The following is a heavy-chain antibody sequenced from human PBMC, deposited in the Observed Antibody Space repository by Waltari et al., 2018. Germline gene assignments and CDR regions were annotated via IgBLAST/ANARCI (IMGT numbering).Heavy chain of an antibody. CDR3: ARHGGYFSNFDY. CDR2: IYHSGTT. Sequence: QLQLQETGPGLVKPSETLSLTCTVSGGSISTIGYYWAWVRQPPGKGPEWIGTIYHSGTTYYNPSLESRVTISVDTSRNQFSLKLRSVTAADTAVYYCARHGGYFSNFDYWGQGTPVTVSS. J-gene: IGHJ4*02. D-gene: IGHD2-21*01. V-gene: IGHV4-39*01. CDR1: GGSISTIGYY.